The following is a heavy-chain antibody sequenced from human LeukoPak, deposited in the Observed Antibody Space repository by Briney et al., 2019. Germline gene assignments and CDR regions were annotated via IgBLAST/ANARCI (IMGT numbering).Heavy chain of an antibody. J-gene: IGHJ4*02. CDR3: AIDPYGSGSPRPTDY. V-gene: IGHV1-69*05. CDR1: GGTFSSYA. D-gene: IGHD3-10*01. CDR2: IIPIFGTA. Sequence: SVKVSCKASGGTFSSYAISWVRQAPGQGLEWMGGIIPIFGTANYAQKFQGRVTITTDESTSTAYMELSSLRSEDTAVYYCAIDPYGSGSPRPTDYWGQGTLVTVSS.